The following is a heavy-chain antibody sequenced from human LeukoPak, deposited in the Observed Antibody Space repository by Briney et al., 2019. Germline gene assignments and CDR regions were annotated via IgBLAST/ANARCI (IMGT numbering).Heavy chain of an antibody. CDR1: GFTVSSNY. Sequence: PGGSLRLSCAASGFTVSSNYMSWVRQAPGKGLEWVSIIYSGGSTFYADSVKGRFAISRDNSKNTLYLQMNSLRAEDTAVYYCARGGSYLSAFDIWGQGTMVTVSS. CDR3: ARGGSYLSAFDI. V-gene: IGHV3-53*01. D-gene: IGHD1-26*01. J-gene: IGHJ3*02. CDR2: IYSGGST.